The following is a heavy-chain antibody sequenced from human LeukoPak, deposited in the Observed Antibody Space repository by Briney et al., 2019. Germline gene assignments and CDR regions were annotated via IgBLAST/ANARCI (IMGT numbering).Heavy chain of an antibody. J-gene: IGHJ4*02. D-gene: IGHD3-10*01. CDR2: ISGSGGRT. CDR3: ATYYYGSGSYYTIPPPGD. V-gene: IGHV3-23*01. Sequence: QPGGSLRLSCAASGFSFSSCAMSWVRQAPGKGLEWVSAISGSGGRTYYADSVKGRFTISRDNSKNTLYLQMNSLRAEDTAVYYCATYYYGSGSYYTIPPPGDWGQGTLVTVSS. CDR1: GFSFSSCA.